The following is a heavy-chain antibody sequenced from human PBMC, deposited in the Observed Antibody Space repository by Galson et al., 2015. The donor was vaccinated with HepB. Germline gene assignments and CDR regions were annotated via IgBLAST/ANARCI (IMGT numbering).Heavy chain of an antibody. Sequence: SVKVSCKAYGHSFTTYGFTWVRQAPGQGLEWMGWISADEGHTDYEQKLQGRVTMTTNTSTTTAYMELRNLRSDDTAVYYCAAVKWNYGVADGTWFDPWGQGTLVTVAS. CDR2: ISADEGHT. J-gene: IGHJ5*02. CDR1: GHSFTTYG. D-gene: IGHD1-7*01. V-gene: IGHV1-18*04. CDR3: AAVKWNYGVADGTWFDP.